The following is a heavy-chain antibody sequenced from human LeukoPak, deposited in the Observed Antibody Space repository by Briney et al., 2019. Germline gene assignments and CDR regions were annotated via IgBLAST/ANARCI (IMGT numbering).Heavy chain of an antibody. V-gene: IGHV4-39*02. CDR3: AKDYRDCSSTSCYYYYYMDV. D-gene: IGHD2-2*01. Sequence: SSETLSLTCTVSGGSISSSSYDWGWIRQPRGKGLEWIVSIYYSGSTYYNPSLKSRVTISVDTSKNQFSLKLSSVTAADTAVYYCAKDYRDCSSTSCYYYYYMDVWGKGTTVTVSS. CDR2: IYYSGST. J-gene: IGHJ6*03. CDR1: GGSISSSSYD.